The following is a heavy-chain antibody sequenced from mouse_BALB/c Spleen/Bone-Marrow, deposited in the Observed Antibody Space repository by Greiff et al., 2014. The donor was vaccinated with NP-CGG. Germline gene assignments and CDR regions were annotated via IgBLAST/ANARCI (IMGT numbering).Heavy chain of an antibody. V-gene: IGHV14-4*02. Sequence: EVQLQQSGAELVRSGASVKLSCTASGFNIKGYYMHWVKQRPEQGLEWIGWIDPENGDTEYAPKFQGKATMTADTSSNTAYLQLSSLTSEDTAVYYCNARGDYDFDYFDHWGQGTTLTVSS. J-gene: IGHJ2*01. CDR3: NARGDYDFDYFDH. CDR1: GFNIKGYY. CDR2: IDPENGDT. D-gene: IGHD2-4*01.